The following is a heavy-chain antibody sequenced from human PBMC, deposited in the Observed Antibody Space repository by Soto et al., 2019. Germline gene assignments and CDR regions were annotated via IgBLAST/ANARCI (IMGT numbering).Heavy chain of an antibody. Sequence: GGSLRLSCAASGFTFSSYGMHWVRQAPGKGLEWVAVISYDGSNKYYADSVKGRFTISRDNSKNTLYLQMNSLRAEDTAVYYCAKIYNYGDYDLYFDYWGQGTLVTVSS. V-gene: IGHV3-30*18. CDR1: GFTFSSYG. J-gene: IGHJ4*02. CDR2: ISYDGSNK. D-gene: IGHD4-17*01. CDR3: AKIYNYGDYDLYFDY.